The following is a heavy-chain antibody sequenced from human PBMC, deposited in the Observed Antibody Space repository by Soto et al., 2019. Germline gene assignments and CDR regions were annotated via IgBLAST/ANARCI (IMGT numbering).Heavy chain of an antibody. V-gene: IGHV1-69*13. D-gene: IGHD1-20*01. CDR2: MNPIFGKA. CDR3: ARDRNQITGTFDY. Sequence: GASVKVSCKASGYTFTSYDINWVRQATGQGLEWMGAMNPIFGKANYAQKSQGRATITADESTSTAYMELSSLRSEDTAVYYCARDRNQITGTFDYWGQGTLVTVSS. J-gene: IGHJ4*02. CDR1: GYTFTSYD.